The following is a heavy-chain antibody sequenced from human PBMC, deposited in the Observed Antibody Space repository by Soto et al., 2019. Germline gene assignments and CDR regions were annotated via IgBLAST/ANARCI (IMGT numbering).Heavy chain of an antibody. Sequence: EVQRVESGGGLIQPGGSLRLSCAASGFTVSSNYMSWVRQAPGQGLECVSVIYSGGSTDYADSVKGRFTISTDNSKNTLYLQMNSLRAEDTAVYYLARDRYPFDYWGQGTLVTVAS. V-gene: IGHV3-53*01. J-gene: IGHJ4*02. CDR3: ARDRYPFDY. D-gene: IGHD1-26*01. CDR2: IYSGGST. CDR1: GFTVSSNY.